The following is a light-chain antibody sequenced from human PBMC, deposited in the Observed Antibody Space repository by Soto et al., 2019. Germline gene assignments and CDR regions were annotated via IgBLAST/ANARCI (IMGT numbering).Light chain of an antibody. CDR3: CSYAGDYTFV. V-gene: IGLV2-11*01. J-gene: IGLJ1*01. CDR1: SSDVGVYNY. Sequence: QSALTQPRSVSGSPGQSVTISCTGTSSDVGVYNYVTWYQQYPGKAPKVMIYDVKTRPSGVPDRFSGSKSGNTASLTISGLQAEDEADYYCCSYAGDYTFVFGTGTQLTVL. CDR2: DVK.